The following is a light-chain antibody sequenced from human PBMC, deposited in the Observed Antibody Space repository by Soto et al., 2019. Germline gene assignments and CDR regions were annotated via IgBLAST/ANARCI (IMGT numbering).Light chain of an antibody. CDR2: AAS. CDR1: QSISSY. Sequence: DIQMTQSPPSLSASVGDRVTITCRASQSISSYLNWYQQKPGKAPKLLIYAASSLQSGVPSRFSGSGSGTDFTLTISSLQPEDFATYYCQQTYSTPPTFGQGTRLEMK. J-gene: IGKJ5*01. V-gene: IGKV1-39*01. CDR3: QQTYSTPPT.